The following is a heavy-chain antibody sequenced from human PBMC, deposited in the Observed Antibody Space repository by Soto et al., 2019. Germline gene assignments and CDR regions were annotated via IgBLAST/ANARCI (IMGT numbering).Heavy chain of an antibody. V-gene: IGHV4-39*01. D-gene: IGHD3-22*01. CDR3: ARSYYYDSSGYPQEHYYFDY. Sequence: SETLSLNCTVSGGSISSSSYYWGWIRQPPGKGLEWIGSIYYSGSTYYNPSLKSRVTISVDTSKNQFSLKLSSVTAADTAVYYCARSYYYDSSGYPQEHYYFDYWGQGTLVTVSS. J-gene: IGHJ4*02. CDR2: IYYSGST. CDR1: GGSISSSSYY.